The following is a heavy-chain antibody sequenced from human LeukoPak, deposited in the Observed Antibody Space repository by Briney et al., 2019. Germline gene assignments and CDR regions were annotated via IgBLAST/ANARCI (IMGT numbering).Heavy chain of an antibody. J-gene: IGHJ5*02. CDR2: INPSGGST. CDR1: GYTFTSYG. CDR3: ARARYSSANWFDP. D-gene: IGHD6-25*01. Sequence: ASVKVSCKASGYTFTSYGISWVRQAPGQGLEWMGKINPSGGSTSYAQKFQGRVTMTRDTSTSTVYMELSSLRSEDTAVYYCARARYSSANWFDPWGQGTLVTVSS. V-gene: IGHV1-46*01.